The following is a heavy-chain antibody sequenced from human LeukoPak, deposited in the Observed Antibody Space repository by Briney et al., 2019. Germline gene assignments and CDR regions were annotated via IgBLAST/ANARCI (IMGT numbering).Heavy chain of an antibody. D-gene: IGHD3-9*01. V-gene: IGHV3-23*01. CDR1: GFTFSNYA. Sequence: PGGSLRLSCAASGFTFSNYAMSWVRQAPGKGLEWVSAIVGSGSSTYYADSVKGRFTISRDNSKNTLYLQLNRLRAEDTAVYYCAKWGDYDILTGYDDSDYWGQGTLVTVSS. J-gene: IGHJ4*02. CDR3: AKWGDYDILTGYDDSDY. CDR2: IVGSGSST.